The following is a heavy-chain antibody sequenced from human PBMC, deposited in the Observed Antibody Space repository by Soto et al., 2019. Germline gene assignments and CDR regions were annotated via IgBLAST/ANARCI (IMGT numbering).Heavy chain of an antibody. CDR2: IGAYNGHT. CDR3: ARDFYYSGGSCSDCFDP. D-gene: IGHD2-15*01. CDR1: GYTFSTYG. Sequence: QVQLVQSGAEVNKPGASVKVSCKASGYTFSTYGISCVRQAPGQGLEWMGWIGAYNGHTNYAQKFQGRVTMTIDTSTSTDHMELRCLRSDDTAVYYCARDFYYSGGSCSDCFDPWGQGTLVTVSS. J-gene: IGHJ5*02. V-gene: IGHV1-18*01.